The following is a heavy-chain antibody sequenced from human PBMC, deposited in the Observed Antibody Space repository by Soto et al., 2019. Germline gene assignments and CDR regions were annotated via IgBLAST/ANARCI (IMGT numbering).Heavy chain of an antibody. Sequence: ASVKVSCKASGYTFTSYYMHWVRQAPGQGLEWMGIINPSGGSTSYAQKFQGRVTMTRDTSTSTVYMELSSPRSEDTAVYYCARGDIAARTTRGWFDRGWFDPWGQGTLVTVSS. D-gene: IGHD6-6*01. CDR2: INPSGGST. CDR1: GYTFTSYY. V-gene: IGHV1-46*01. CDR3: ARGDIAARTTRGWFDRGWFDP. J-gene: IGHJ5*02.